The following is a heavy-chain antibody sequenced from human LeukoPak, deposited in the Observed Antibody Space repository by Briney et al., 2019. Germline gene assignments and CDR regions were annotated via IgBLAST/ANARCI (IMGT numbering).Heavy chain of an antibody. D-gene: IGHD2-2*01. Sequence: SETLSLTCTVSGASIGGSHFHWGSIRQPPGKGLEWIGSIFYSGSTYYNPSLKSRVTISVDTSKNQFSLKLTSVTAADTATYYCARRGITYSSSFFAYWGQGTLVTVSS. CDR1: GASIGGSHFH. CDR3: ARRGITYSSSFFAY. V-gene: IGHV4-39*01. J-gene: IGHJ4*02. CDR2: IFYSGST.